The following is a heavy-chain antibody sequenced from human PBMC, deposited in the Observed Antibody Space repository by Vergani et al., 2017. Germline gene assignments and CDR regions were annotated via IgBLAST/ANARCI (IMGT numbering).Heavy chain of an antibody. J-gene: IGHJ4*02. D-gene: IGHD3-16*01. CDR1: GFTLGDYA. CDR2: IWSKPYGGTT. Sequence: EVHLVESGGGLVQPGRSLRLSCSGSGFTLGDYAMTWVRHAPVKGLEWVVFIWSKPYGGTTAYAASVKGRFTISREESKRIAYLQMSSLKAEDTAVYYCTGYLLDDSYAYFDYWGQGTLVTVSP. CDR3: TGYLLDDSYAYFDY. V-gene: IGHV3-49*04.